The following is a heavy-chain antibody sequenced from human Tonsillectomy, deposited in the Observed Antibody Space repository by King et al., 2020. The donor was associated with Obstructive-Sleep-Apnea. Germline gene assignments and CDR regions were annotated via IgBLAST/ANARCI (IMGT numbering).Heavy chain of an antibody. V-gene: IGHV4-4*02. CDR1: GGSISSSNW. D-gene: IGHD6-19*01. Sequence: VQLQESGPGLVKPSGTLSLTCAVSGGSISSSNWWSWVRQPPGKGLEWIWEIYHSGSTNYNPSLKSRVSISVDKSKKQFSQKLSSVTAADMAIYYCASFPMRIAVAGREYFQHWGQGTLVTVSS. CDR2: IYHSGST. CDR3: ASFPMRIAVAGREYFQH. J-gene: IGHJ1*01.